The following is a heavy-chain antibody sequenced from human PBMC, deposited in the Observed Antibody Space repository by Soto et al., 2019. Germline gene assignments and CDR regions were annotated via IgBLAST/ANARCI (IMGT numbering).Heavy chain of an antibody. CDR1: GGSISSVGHY. J-gene: IGHJ4*02. V-gene: IGHV4-39*01. CDR3: ARLPSRHLVDY. D-gene: IGHD3-3*02. Sequence: KPSETLSLTCSVSGGSISSVGHYWTWIRQQPGKGLEWIGSMFYGVSTYYNPSLKSRVTVSVDTSKNQFSLNLRSVTAADTAVYYCARLPSRHLVDYWGQGTLVTVSS. CDR2: MFYGVST.